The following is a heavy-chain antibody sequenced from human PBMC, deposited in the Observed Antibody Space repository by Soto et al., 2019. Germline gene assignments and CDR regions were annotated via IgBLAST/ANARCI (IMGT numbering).Heavy chain of an antibody. V-gene: IGHV3-21*01. CDR1: GFTFSSYS. J-gene: IGHJ5*02. CDR2: ISSSSSYI. D-gene: IGHD6-13*01. Sequence: GGSLRLSCAASGFTFSSYSMNWVRQAPGKGLEWVSSISSSSSYIYYADSVKGRFTISRDNAKNSLYLQMNSLRAEDTAVYYCARSRAGGQQLVQHNWFDPWGQGTLVTVSS. CDR3: ARSRAGGQQLVQHNWFDP.